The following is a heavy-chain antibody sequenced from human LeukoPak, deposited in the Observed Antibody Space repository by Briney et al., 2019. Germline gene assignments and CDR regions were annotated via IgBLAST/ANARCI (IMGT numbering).Heavy chain of an antibody. CDR3: ARGPPQYCSGGSCYPNWFDP. D-gene: IGHD2-15*01. CDR2: ISSSSSYI. Sequence: GGSLRLSCAASGFTFSSSAMSWVRQAPGKGLEWVSSISSSSSYIYYADSVKGRFTISRDNAKNSLYLQMNSLRAEDTAVYYCARGPPQYCSGGSCYPNWFDPWGQGTPVTVSS. J-gene: IGHJ5*02. CDR1: GFTFSSSA. V-gene: IGHV3-21*01.